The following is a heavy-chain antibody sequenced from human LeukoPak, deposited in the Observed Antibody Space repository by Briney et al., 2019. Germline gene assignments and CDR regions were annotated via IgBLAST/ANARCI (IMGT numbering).Heavy chain of an antibody. V-gene: IGHV3-53*01. CDR3: ATTIAGAGSIFDYAFDI. CDR2: IYSGGST. Sequence: GGSLRLSCAASGFTVSSNYMSWVRQAPGKGLEWVSVIYSGGSTYYADSVKGRFTISRDNSKNTLYLQMNSLRAEDTAVYYCATTIAGAGSIFDYAFDIWGQRTMVTVSS. CDR1: GFTVSSNY. D-gene: IGHD6-19*01. J-gene: IGHJ3*02.